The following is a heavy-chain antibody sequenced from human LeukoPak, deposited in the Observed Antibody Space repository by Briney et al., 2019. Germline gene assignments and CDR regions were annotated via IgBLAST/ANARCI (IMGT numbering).Heavy chain of an antibody. Sequence: GGSLRLSCAASGFTFSSYWMTWVRQAPGKGLEWAANIKQDGSEKYYVDSVKGRFTISRDNAKNSLDLQMNSLRAEDTAVYYCARVWADAFDIWGQGTMVTVSS. CDR3: ARVWADAFDI. V-gene: IGHV3-7*01. D-gene: IGHD7-27*01. CDR2: IKQDGSEK. CDR1: GFTFSSYW. J-gene: IGHJ3*02.